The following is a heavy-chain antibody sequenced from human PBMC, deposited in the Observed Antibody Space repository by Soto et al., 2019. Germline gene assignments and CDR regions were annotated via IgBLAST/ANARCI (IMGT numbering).Heavy chain of an antibody. V-gene: IGHV3-74*01. CDR3: ARVPGPAFFDY. CDR2: TNSDGSST. CDR1: GFTFSSYW. Sequence: GSLRLSCAASGFTFSSYWMHWVRQAPGKGLVWVSRTNSDGSSTSYADSVKGRFTISRDNAKNTMYLQMNSMRAEDTAVYDCARVPGPAFFDYWGQGTLVTVSS. D-gene: IGHD2-2*01. J-gene: IGHJ4*02.